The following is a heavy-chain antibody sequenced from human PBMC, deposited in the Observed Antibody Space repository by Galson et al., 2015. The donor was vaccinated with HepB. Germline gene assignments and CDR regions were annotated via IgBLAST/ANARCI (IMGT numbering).Heavy chain of an antibody. D-gene: IGHD3-10*01. Sequence: GGYYSSWIRQHPGKGLEWIGYTHYSGSTYYNPSLRGRLTISEGMSKNQFSLKLSSVTAADTAIYYCARGSEDNYGSFDYWGQGTLVTVSS. V-gene: IGHV4-31*02. CDR1: GGYY. CDR2: THYSGST. CDR3: ARGSEDNYGSFDY. J-gene: IGHJ4*02.